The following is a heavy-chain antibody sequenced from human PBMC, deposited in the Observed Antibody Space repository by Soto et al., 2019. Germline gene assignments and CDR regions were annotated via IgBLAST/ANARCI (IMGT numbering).Heavy chain of an antibody. CDR3: ARGMTPPGAPAWYYFDS. D-gene: IGHD2-8*02. CDR2: FSLSGTT. CDR1: GDSISSGDYY. Sequence: SETLSLTCTVSGDSISSGDYYWSWIRQPAGKGLEWIGRFSLSGTTNYSPSLRSRVTMSADVSKNQFSLRLTSVTAADTALYYCARGMTPPGAPAWYYFDSWGQGTLVTVSS. J-gene: IGHJ4*02. V-gene: IGHV4-61*02.